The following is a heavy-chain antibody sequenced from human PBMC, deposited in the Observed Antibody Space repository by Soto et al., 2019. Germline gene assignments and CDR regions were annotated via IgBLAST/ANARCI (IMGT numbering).Heavy chain of an antibody. D-gene: IGHD2-15*01. CDR3: AKDLLGYCSGGSCYSRKDYYYYYGMDV. Sequence: GGSLRLSCAASGFTFSSYAMSWVRQAPGKGLEWVSAISGSGGSTYYADSVKRRFTISRDNSKNMLYLQKNSLRAEDKAVYYCAKDLLGYCSGGSCYSRKDYYYYYGMDVWGQGTTVTVSS. J-gene: IGHJ6*02. V-gene: IGHV3-23*01. CDR1: GFTFSSYA. CDR2: ISGSGGST.